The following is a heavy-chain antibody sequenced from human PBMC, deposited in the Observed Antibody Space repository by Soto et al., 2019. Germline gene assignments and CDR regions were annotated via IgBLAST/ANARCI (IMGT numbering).Heavy chain of an antibody. D-gene: IGHD6-19*01. J-gene: IGHJ4*02. CDR2: INAGNGNT. Sequence: XSVKVSCKASGYTFTSYAMHWVRQAPGQRLEWMGWINAGNGNTKYSQKFQGRVTITRDTSASTAYMELSSLRSEDTAVYYCARVVAGTGYYFDYWGQGNLVTVSS. V-gene: IGHV1-3*01. CDR1: GYTFTSYA. CDR3: ARVVAGTGYYFDY.